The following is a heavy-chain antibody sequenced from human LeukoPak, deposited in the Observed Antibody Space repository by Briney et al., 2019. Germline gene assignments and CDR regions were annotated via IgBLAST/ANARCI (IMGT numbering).Heavy chain of an antibody. CDR3: ARDRLDISGYFDAFDV. Sequence: GGSLRLSCAASGFTFSDYYMSWVRQAPGKGLEWVANIKQDGSEKYYVDSVKGRFTISRDSAKNSLYLQMNSLRAEDTAVYYCARDRLDISGYFDAFDVWGQGTMVTVSS. CDR2: IKQDGSEK. D-gene: IGHD3-22*01. V-gene: IGHV3-7*03. J-gene: IGHJ3*01. CDR1: GFTFSDYY.